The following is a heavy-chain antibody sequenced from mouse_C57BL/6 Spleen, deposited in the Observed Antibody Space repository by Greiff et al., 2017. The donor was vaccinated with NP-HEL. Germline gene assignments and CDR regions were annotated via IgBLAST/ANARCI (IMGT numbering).Heavy chain of an antibody. CDR2: ISSGSSTI. CDR3: ARSTVVRERYFDV. D-gene: IGHD1-1*01. V-gene: IGHV5-17*01. CDR1: GFTFSDYG. J-gene: IGHJ1*03. Sequence: EVQLVESGGGLVKPGGSLKLSCAASGFTFSDYGMHWVRQAPEKGLEWVAYISSGSSTINYAHTVKGRFTISTDKAKNTLYMQMTRLRSEDTAVYDCARSTVVRERYFDVWGTGTTVTVSS.